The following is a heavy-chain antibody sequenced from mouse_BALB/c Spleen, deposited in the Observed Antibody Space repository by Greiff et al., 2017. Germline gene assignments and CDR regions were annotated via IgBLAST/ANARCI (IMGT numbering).Heavy chain of an antibody. CDR1: GYTFTSYT. J-gene: IGHJ3*01. Sequence: VHLVESGAELARPGASVKMSCKASGYTFTSYTMHWVKQRPGQGLEWIGYINPSSGYTNYNQKFKDKATLTADKSSSTAYMQLSSLTSEDSAVYYCARVYYGYDGFAYWGQGTLVTVSA. V-gene: IGHV1-4*01. CDR3: ARVYYGYDGFAY. D-gene: IGHD2-2*01. CDR2: INPSSGYT.